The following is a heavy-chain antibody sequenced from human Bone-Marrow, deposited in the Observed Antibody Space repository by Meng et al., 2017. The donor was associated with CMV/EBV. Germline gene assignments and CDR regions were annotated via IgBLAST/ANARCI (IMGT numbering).Heavy chain of an antibody. V-gene: IGHV1-69*05. CDR2: IIPIFGTA. CDR1: GGTFSSYA. CDR3: ARDLRQWLNY. D-gene: IGHD6-19*01. J-gene: IGHJ4*02. Sequence: SVKVSCKASGGTFSSYAISWVRQAPGQGLEWMGGIIPIFGTANYAQKFQGRVTITTDESTSTAYMELSSLKSEDTAVYYCARDLRQWLNYWGQGTLVTVSS.